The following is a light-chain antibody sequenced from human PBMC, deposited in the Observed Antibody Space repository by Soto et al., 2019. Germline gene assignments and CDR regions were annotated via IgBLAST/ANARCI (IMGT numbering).Light chain of an antibody. V-gene: IGKV3-20*01. Sequence: EIVLTQSPGTLSLSPGERATLSCRASQSVNSHFLAWYQQKPGQAPRLLIYGASSRAPGIPDRFSGSGSGTDFALTISRLEPEDFAVYYCQLYGTSPGFTFGPGTKVDVK. CDR3: QLYGTSPGFT. CDR2: GAS. CDR1: QSVNSHF. J-gene: IGKJ3*01.